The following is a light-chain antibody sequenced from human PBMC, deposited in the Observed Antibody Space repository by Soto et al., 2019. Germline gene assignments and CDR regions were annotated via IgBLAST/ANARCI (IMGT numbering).Light chain of an antibody. CDR3: MSFTSSNTYV. J-gene: IGLJ1*01. CDR2: DVA. CDR1: SNDVGAYNF. V-gene: IGLV2-14*03. Sequence: SLTQPASVSGSPGTSITIFCTGTSNDVGAYNFVSWYQHHPDKAPKVVIYDVANRPSGVSYRFSASKSGNTASLTISGLQAEDEADYYCMSFTSSNTYVFGTGTKVTVL.